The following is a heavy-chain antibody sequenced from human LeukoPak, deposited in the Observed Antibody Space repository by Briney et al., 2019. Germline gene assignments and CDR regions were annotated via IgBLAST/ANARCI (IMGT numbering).Heavy chain of an antibody. V-gene: IGHV4-34*01. D-gene: IGHD3-3*01. CDR1: GGSFSGYY. J-gene: IGHJ5*02. CDR2: IYYSGST. Sequence: SETLSLTCAVYGGSFSGYYWSWIRQPPGKGLEWIGSIYYSGSTYYNPSLKSRVTISVDTSKNQFSLKLSSVTAADTAVYYCARGAYYDFWSGYYDCWFDPWGQGTLVTVSS. CDR3: ARGAYYDFWSGYYDCWFDP.